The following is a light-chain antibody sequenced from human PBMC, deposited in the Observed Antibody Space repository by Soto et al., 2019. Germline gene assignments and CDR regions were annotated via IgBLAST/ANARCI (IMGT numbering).Light chain of an antibody. J-gene: IGKJ1*01. CDR2: GAS. V-gene: IGKV3-20*01. CDR3: QQYVRSPWP. CDR1: ESVRRN. Sequence: EIVMTQSPVTLSVSPGARATLSCRASESVRRNSAWYQQKPGQAPRLLISGASTRATGIPDRFSGSGSGTDFTLTISRLEPEDLAVYYCQQYVRSPWPFGQGTNV.